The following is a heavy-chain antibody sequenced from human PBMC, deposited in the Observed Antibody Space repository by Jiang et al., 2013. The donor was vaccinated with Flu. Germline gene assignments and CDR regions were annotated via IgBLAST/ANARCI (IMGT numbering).Heavy chain of an antibody. CDR3: ARGTVVDTATMDV. CDR2: ISSNGGST. Sequence: VQLLESGGGLVQPGGSLRLSCAASGFTFSSYAMHWVRQAPGKGLEYVSAISSNGGSTYYANSVKGRFTISRDNSKNTLYLQMGSLRAEDMAVYYCARGTVVDTATMDVWGKGTTVTVSS. D-gene: IGHD5-18*01. J-gene: IGHJ6*03. V-gene: IGHV3-64*01. CDR1: GFTFSSYA.